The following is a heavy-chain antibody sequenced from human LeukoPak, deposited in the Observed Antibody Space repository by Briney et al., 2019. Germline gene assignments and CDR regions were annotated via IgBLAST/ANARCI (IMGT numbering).Heavy chain of an antibody. CDR1: GFTFSSYG. V-gene: IGHV3-30*18. Sequence: GRSLRLSCAASGFTFSSYGMHWVRQAPGKGLEWVAVISYDGSNKYYADSVKGRFTISRDNSKNTLYLQMNSLRAEDTAVYYCAKDYYDSSGYYYVWSPRVDYGMDVWGQGTTVTVSS. J-gene: IGHJ6*02. D-gene: IGHD3-22*01. CDR2: ISYDGSNK. CDR3: AKDYYDSSGYYYVWSPRVDYGMDV.